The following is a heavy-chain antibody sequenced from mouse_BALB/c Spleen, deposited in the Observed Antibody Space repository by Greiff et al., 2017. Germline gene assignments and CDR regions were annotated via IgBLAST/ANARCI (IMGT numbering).Heavy chain of an antibody. CDR3: DHLGRWAY. Sequence: VQLQQSGAELVKPGASVKLSCTASGFNIKDTYMHWVKQRPEQGLEWIGRIDPANGNTKYDPKFQGKATITADTSSNTAYLQLSSLTSEDTAVYYCDHLGRWAYWGQGTLVTVSA. CDR1: GFNIKDTY. CDR2: IDPANGNT. V-gene: IGHV14-3*02. J-gene: IGHJ3*01. D-gene: IGHD4-1*01.